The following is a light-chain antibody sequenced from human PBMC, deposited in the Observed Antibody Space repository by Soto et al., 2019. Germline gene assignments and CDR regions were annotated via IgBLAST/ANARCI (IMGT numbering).Light chain of an antibody. J-gene: IGLJ3*02. CDR1: KNDIGVYDF. Sequence: QSALTQPPSASGSPGQSVTISCTGTKNDIGVYDFVSWYQHHPGKAPRLIIYEVVQRPSGVPDRFSGSKSGNTASLTVSGLQAADEADYYCSSYRTISTLVFGGGTKVTVL. CDR3: SSYRTISTLV. V-gene: IGLV2-8*01. CDR2: EVV.